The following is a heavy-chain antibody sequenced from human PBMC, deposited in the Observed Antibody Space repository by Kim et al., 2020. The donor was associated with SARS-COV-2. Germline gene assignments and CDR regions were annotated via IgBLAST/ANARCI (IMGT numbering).Heavy chain of an antibody. CDR3: AKDSRLLLWFGEFGAWFDP. CDR2: IGGSGGST. CDR1: GFTFSSYA. D-gene: IGHD3-10*01. V-gene: IGHV3-23*01. J-gene: IGHJ5*02. Sequence: GGSLRLSCAASGFTFSSYAMSWVRQAPGKGLEWVSAIGGSGGSTYYEDSVKGLFTISRDNSKNTLYLKMSSLRADETAVYYCAKDSRLLLWFGEFGAWFDPWGQGTLVTVSS.